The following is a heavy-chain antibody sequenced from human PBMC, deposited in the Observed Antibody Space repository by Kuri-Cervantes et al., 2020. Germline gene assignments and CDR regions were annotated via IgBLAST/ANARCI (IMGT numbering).Heavy chain of an antibody. D-gene: IGHD3-16*01. Sequence: GGSLRLSCAASGFTFSSYGMHWVRQAPGKGLEWVAVIWYDGSNKYYADSVKGRFTISRDNSKNTLYLQMNSLRAEDTAVYYCARVDESTIWKSYGTYYYYYGMGVWGQGTTVTVSS. J-gene: IGHJ6*02. V-gene: IGHV3-33*01. CDR1: GFTFSSYG. CDR3: ARVDESTIWKSYGTYYYYYGMGV. CDR2: IWYDGSNK.